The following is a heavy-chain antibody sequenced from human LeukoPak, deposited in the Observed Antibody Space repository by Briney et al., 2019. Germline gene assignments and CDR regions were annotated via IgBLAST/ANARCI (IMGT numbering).Heavy chain of an antibody. D-gene: IGHD3-10*01. V-gene: IGHV3-23*01. CDR2: ISGSGENT. Sequence: GGSLRLSCAASGLTFSSYAMSWVRQAPGKGLEWVSGISGSGENTHYADSVQGRFIISRDNSKNTMYLQMNNLRGEDTAVYYCAKGSTYFYGSGTADDAFDIWGQGTMVTVSS. CDR3: AKGSTYFYGSGTADDAFDI. CDR1: GLTFSSYA. J-gene: IGHJ3*02.